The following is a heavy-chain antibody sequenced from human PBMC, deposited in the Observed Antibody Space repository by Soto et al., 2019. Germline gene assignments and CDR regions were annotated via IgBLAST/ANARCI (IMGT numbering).Heavy chain of an antibody. CDR2: IWYDGGNK. J-gene: IGHJ6*02. D-gene: IGHD3-3*01. V-gene: IGHV3-33*01. CDR1: GFTFSSYG. Sequence: PGGSLRLSCAASGFTFSSYGMHWVRQAPGKGLEWVAVIWYDGGNKYYADSVKGRFTISRDNSKNTLYLQMNSLRAGDTAVYYCARDCPSWSGYCLTYGMDVWGQGTTVTVSS. CDR3: ARDCPSWSGYCLTYGMDV.